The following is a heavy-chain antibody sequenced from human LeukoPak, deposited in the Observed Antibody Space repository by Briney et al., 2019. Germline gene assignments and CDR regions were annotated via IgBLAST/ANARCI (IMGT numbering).Heavy chain of an antibody. CDR1: GGSISSYY. CDR3: ARAPYSSGWYYFDY. J-gene: IGHJ4*02. Sequence: SETLSLTCTVSGGSISSYYWSWIRQPPGKGLEWIGYIYYSGSTNYNPSLKSRVTISVDTSKNQFTLKLTSVTAADTAVYYCARAPYSSGWYYFDYWGQGTLVTVSS. CDR2: IYYSGST. D-gene: IGHD6-19*01. V-gene: IGHV4-59*01.